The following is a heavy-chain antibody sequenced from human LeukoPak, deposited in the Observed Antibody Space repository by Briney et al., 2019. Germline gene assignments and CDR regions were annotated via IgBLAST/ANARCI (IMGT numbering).Heavy chain of an antibody. Sequence: GGSLRLSCAASGFTFSSYGIHWVRQAPGKGLKWVALISYDGRNKYYADSVKGRFSISRDNSMNTLYLQMNSLRAEDTAVYYCAKEGGHGMIVRRIYYFDFWGQGTRVTVSS. D-gene: IGHD3-22*01. V-gene: IGHV3-30*18. CDR2: ISYDGRNK. J-gene: IGHJ4*02. CDR3: AKEGGHGMIVRRIYYFDF. CDR1: GFTFSSYG.